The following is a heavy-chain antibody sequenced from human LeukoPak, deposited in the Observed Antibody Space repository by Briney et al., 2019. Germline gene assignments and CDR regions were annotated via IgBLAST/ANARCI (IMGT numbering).Heavy chain of an antibody. J-gene: IGHJ4*02. CDR3: ARGYYDSSGYYGGEDY. D-gene: IGHD3-22*01. CDR1: GCTFTSYG. Sequence: ASVKVSCKASGCTFTSYGISWVRQAPGQGLEWMGWISAYNGNTNYAQKLQGRVTMTTDTSTSTAYMELRSLRSDDTAVYYCARGYYDSSGYYGGEDYWGQGTLVTVSS. V-gene: IGHV1-18*01. CDR2: ISAYNGNT.